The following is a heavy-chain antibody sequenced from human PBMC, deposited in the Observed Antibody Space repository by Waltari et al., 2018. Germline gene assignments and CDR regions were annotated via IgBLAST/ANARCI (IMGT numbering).Heavy chain of an antibody. CDR1: GFTFSSYG. CDR2: ISYDGSNK. CDR3: AKDREAAAAEVYYYYYGMDV. D-gene: IGHD6-25*01. Sequence: QVQLVESGGGVVQPGRSLRLSCAASGFTFSSYGMHWVRQAPGKGLEWVAVISYDGSNKYYADSVKGRFTISRDNSKNTLYLQMNSLRAEDTAVYYCAKDREAAAAEVYYYYYGMDVWGQGTTVTVSS. J-gene: IGHJ6*02. V-gene: IGHV3-30*18.